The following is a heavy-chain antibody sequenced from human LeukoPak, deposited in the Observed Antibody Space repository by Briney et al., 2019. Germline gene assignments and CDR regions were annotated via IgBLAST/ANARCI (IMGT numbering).Heavy chain of an antibody. CDR1: GFTFSSYA. V-gene: IGHV3-23*01. CDR3: AKRKVATEYYFDY. CDR2: IGAGGTFT. J-gene: IGHJ4*02. D-gene: IGHD1-26*01. Sequence: GGSLRLSCTASGFTFSSYAMNWVRQAPGKGLEWVSGIGAGGTFTYYADSVKGRFTIFRDNSRNTLYLQMNSLRADDTAVYYCAKRKVATEYYFDYWGQGTLVTVSS.